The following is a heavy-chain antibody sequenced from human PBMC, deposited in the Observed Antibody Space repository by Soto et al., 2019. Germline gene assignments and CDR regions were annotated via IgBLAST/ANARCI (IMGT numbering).Heavy chain of an antibody. D-gene: IGHD4-17*01. J-gene: IGHJ3*02. Sequence: QVQLVQSGAEVKKPGASVKVSCKASGYTFTSYGISWVRQAPGQGLEWMGWISAYNGNTNYAQKLQGRVNITTETSTSTAYMELRSLRSDDAAVYYCARGFLRWYNVREAFDIWGQGTMVTVSS. CDR1: GYTFTSYG. CDR3: ARGFLRWYNVREAFDI. CDR2: ISAYNGNT. V-gene: IGHV1-18*01.